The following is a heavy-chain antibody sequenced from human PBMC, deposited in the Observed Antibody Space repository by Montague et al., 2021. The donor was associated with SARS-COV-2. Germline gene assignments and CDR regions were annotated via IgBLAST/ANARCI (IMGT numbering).Heavy chain of an antibody. J-gene: IGHJ4*02. D-gene: IGHD3-22*01. V-gene: IGHV3-7*01. Sequence: SLRLSCAASGIIFTNSWMSGVRQAPGKGLEWVANIKPDGTDKYYVDSVKGRFTISRDNAKKSLYLQMNSLTAEDTAVYYCATDSFSGYFDWGQGTLVTVSS. CDR2: IKPDGTDK. CDR3: ATDSFSGYFD. CDR1: GIIFTNSW.